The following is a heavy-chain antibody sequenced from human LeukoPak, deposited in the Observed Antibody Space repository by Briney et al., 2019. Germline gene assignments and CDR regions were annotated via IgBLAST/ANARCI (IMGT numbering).Heavy chain of an antibody. J-gene: IGHJ6*02. V-gene: IGHV3-53*01. CDR3: ASSRGADQLLTDNYYYYGMDV. CDR2: IYSGGST. Sequence: GGSLRLSCAASGFTVSSKYMSWVRQAPGKGLEWVSVIYSGGSTYYADSVKGRFTISRDNSKNTLYLQMNSLKAEDTAVYYCASSRGADQLLTDNYYYYGMDVWGQGTTVTVSS. D-gene: IGHD2-2*01. CDR1: GFTVSSKY.